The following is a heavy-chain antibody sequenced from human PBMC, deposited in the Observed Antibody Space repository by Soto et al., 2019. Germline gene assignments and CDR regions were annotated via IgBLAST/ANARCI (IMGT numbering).Heavy chain of an antibody. D-gene: IGHD1-20*01. J-gene: IGHJ6*02. Sequence: GESLKISCKGSGYSFTSYWIGWVRQMPGKGLEWMGIIYPGNSDTRYSPSFQGQVTISADKSISTAYLQWSSLKASDTAMYYCARHVNNPRERMDVWGQGTTITVSS. V-gene: IGHV5-51*01. CDR1: GYSFTSYW. CDR3: ARHVNNPRERMDV. CDR2: IYPGNSDT.